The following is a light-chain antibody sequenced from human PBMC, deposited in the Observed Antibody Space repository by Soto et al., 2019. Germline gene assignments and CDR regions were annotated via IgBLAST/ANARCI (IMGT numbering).Light chain of an antibody. J-gene: IGKJ5*01. Sequence: DIQMTQSPSSLSASVGDRVTITCRASQSISRNLNWYQHKPGKAPKLLIYAASSLQNGVPSRFSCGGSWTEFTLSISSLQPEDFGTYYCQQSYTTASITFGQGTRLEIK. CDR2: AAS. CDR3: QQSYTTASIT. V-gene: IGKV1-39*01. CDR1: QSISRN.